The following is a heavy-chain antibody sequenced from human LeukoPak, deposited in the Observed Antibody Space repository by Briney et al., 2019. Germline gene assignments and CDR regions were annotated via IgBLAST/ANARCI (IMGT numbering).Heavy chain of an antibody. J-gene: IGHJ6*03. D-gene: IGHD3-16*01. Sequence: GESLKISCKGSGYTFASYWIGWVRQMPGKGLEWMGIIYPGDSDTRYSPPFQGQVTISADKSINTVYLQWSNLKASDTATYYCARRGGGRDYYYMDVWGKGTTVTVSS. V-gene: IGHV5-51*01. CDR2: IYPGDSDT. CDR1: GYTFASYW. CDR3: ARRGGGRDYYYMDV.